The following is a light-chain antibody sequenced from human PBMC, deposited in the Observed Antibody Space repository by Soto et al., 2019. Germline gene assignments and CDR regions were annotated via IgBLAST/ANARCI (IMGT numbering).Light chain of an antibody. CDR1: SSDVGSYNL. CDR3: CSYAGSSTVV. CDR2: EGS. Sequence: QSALTQPASVSGSPGQSITICCTGTSSDVGSYNLVSWYQQHPGKAPKLMIYEGSKRPSGVSNRFSASKSGNTASLTISGLQAEDEADYYCCSYAGSSTVVFGGGTKLTVL. V-gene: IGLV2-23*01. J-gene: IGLJ2*01.